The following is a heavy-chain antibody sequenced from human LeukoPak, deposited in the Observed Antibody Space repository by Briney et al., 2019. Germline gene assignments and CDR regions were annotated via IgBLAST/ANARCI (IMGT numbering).Heavy chain of an antibody. CDR3: ARESRGYDILTGKYHRGYYSYYMDV. D-gene: IGHD3-9*01. J-gene: IGHJ6*03. Sequence: PGGSLRLSCAASGFTFSGYWMTWLRQAPGKGLEWVTVISYDGSNKYYADSVKGRFTISRDNSKNTLYLQMNSLRAEDTAVYYCARESRGYDILTGKYHRGYYSYYMDVWGKGTTVTVSS. CDR1: GFTFSGYW. V-gene: IGHV3-30*03. CDR2: ISYDGSNK.